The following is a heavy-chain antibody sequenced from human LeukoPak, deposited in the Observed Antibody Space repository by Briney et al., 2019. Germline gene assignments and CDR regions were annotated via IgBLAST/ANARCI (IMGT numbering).Heavy chain of an antibody. V-gene: IGHV3-74*01. J-gene: IGHJ4*02. CDR1: GFTLSSYW. CDR3: TRADTTVH. D-gene: IGHD1-1*01. Sequence: GGSLRLSCAASGFTLSSYWMHWVRQAPGHGLVWVSRINSDGSSTSYADSVKGRFTISRDNAKNTLYLQMNSLRAEDTAVYYCTRADTTVHWGQGTLVTVSS. CDR2: INSDGSST.